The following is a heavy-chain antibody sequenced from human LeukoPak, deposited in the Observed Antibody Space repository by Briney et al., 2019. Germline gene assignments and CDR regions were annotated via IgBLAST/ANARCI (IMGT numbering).Heavy chain of an antibody. V-gene: IGHV3-23*01. D-gene: IGHD3-3*02. CDR1: GFTFSSYA. CDR3: ARVSHLNKWFDP. CDR2: ISGSGGST. J-gene: IGHJ5*02. Sequence: GGSLRLSCAASGFTFSSYAMSWVRQAPGKGLEWVSAISGSGGSTYYADSVKGRFTISRDNSKNTLYPQMNSLRAEDTAVYYCARVSHLNKWFDPWGQGTLVTVSS.